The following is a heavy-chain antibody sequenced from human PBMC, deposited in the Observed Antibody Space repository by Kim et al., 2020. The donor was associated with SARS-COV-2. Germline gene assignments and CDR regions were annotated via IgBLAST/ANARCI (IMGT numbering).Heavy chain of an antibody. CDR1: GGSISSYY. Sequence: SETLSLTCTVSGGSISSYYWSWIRQPPGKGLEWIGYIYYSGSTNYNPSLKSRVTISVDTSKNQFSLKLSSMTAADTAVYYCARRDSSSSAYYYYYMAVWG. J-gene: IGHJ6*03. D-gene: IGHD6-6*01. CDR3: ARRDSSSSAYYYYYMAV. CDR2: IYYSGST. V-gene: IGHV4-59*08.